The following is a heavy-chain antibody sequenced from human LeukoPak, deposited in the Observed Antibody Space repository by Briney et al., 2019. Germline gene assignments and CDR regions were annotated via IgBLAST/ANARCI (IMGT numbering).Heavy chain of an antibody. V-gene: IGHV4-59*01. CDR2: IYYSGST. J-gene: IGHJ4*02. D-gene: IGHD5-18*01. CDR3: ARSLVDTAMVTPLGPDY. CDR1: GCSISSYY. Sequence: SETLSLTCTVSGCSISSYYWSWIRQPPGKGLEWIGYIYYSGSTNYNPPLKSRVTISVDTSKNQFSLKLSSVTAADTAVYYCARSLVDTAMVTPLGPDYWGQGTLVTVSS.